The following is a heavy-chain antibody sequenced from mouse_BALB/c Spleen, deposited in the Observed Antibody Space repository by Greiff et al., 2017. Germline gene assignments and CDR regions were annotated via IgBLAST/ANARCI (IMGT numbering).Heavy chain of an antibody. J-gene: IGHJ3*01. D-gene: IGHD2-4*01. CDR2: INPYNDGT. Sequence: EVQLQQSGPELVKPGASVKMSCKASGYTFTSYVMHWVKQKPGQGLEWIGYINPYNDGTKYNEKFKGKATLTSDKSSSTAYMELSSLTSEDSAVYYCAREKTRLRQGFAYWGQGTLVTVSA. V-gene: IGHV1-14*01. CDR1: GYTFTSYV. CDR3: AREKTRLRQGFAY.